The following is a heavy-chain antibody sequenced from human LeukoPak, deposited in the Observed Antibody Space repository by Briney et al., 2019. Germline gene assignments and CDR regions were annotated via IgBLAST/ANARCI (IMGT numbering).Heavy chain of an antibody. D-gene: IGHD3-22*01. Sequence: GGSLRLSCVASGFTFSNFAMSWVRQTLGKGLAWVSGISGSGGSTYYADSVKGRFTISRDNSKNTLYLQMNSLRAEDTAVYYCAKGIRRGYDSTNGYFQHWGQGTLVTVSS. J-gene: IGHJ1*01. CDR2: ISGSGGST. V-gene: IGHV3-23*01. CDR3: AKGIRRGYDSTNGYFQH. CDR1: GFTFSNFA.